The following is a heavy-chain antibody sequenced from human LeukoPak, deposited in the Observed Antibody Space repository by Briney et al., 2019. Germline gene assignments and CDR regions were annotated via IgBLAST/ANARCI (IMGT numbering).Heavy chain of an antibody. CDR3: AKELDTMFFDY. D-gene: IGHD3-10*02. J-gene: IGHJ4*02. Sequence: GGSLRLSCATSGFNFDRYTIHWVRQAPGKGLEWVSLAGRAGGTTFYSDSVRGRFTISRDSGRKSVYLQMNSLTTDDTAFYFCAKELDTMFFDYWGQGALVTVSS. CDR2: AGRAGGTT. V-gene: IGHV3-43*01. CDR1: GFNFDRYT.